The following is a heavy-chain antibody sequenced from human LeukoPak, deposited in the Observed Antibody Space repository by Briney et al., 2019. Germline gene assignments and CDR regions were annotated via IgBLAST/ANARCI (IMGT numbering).Heavy chain of an antibody. J-gene: IGHJ4*02. D-gene: IGHD3-22*01. CDR3: ARGVVSSGYYSFFDY. CDR2: IIPIFGTA. V-gene: IGHV1-69*13. Sequence: GASVKVSCKASGGTFSSYAISWVRQAPGQGLEWMGGIIPIFGTANYAQKFQGRVTITADESTSTAYMELSSLRSEDTAVYYCARGVVSSGYYSFFDYWGQGTLVTVSS. CDR1: GGTFSSYA.